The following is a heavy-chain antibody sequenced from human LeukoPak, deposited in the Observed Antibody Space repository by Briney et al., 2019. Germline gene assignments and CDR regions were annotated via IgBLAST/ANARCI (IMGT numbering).Heavy chain of an antibody. V-gene: IGHV3-21*01. CDR2: ISSSSSYI. J-gene: IGHJ6*03. CDR3: ARAYSGTYGLGYYYMDV. Sequence: GGSLRLSCAASGFTLSTYSMNWVRQAPGKGLEWVSSISSSSSYIYYADSVKGRFTISRDNAKKSLYLQMNSLRAEDTAVYYCARAYSGTYGLGYYYMDVWGKGTTVTVSS. D-gene: IGHD1-26*01. CDR1: GFTLSTYS.